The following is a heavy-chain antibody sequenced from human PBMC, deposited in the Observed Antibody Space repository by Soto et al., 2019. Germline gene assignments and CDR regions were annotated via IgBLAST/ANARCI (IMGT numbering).Heavy chain of an antibody. CDR2: ISPFFGTT. J-gene: IGHJ4*02. V-gene: IGHV1-69*01. Sequence: QVHLVQSGADGRKSGSSVRVSCTASGGGTLSNDAISWVRQAPGQGLEWLGRISPFFGTTDYSQSFQGRLTMTADASMGTVYMDLRSLKSDDKSVYYCAREVVTETTWGSFDSWGQGTLVTVSS. CDR1: GGGTLSNDA. CDR3: AREVVTETTWGSFDS. D-gene: IGHD3-22*01.